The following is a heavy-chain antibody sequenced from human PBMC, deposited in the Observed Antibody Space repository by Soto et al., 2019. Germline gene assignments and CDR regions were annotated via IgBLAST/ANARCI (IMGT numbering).Heavy chain of an antibody. D-gene: IGHD1-7*01. V-gene: IGHV1-69*01. CDR3: ARVHGTGTTMGLDYDYGMDV. J-gene: IGHJ6*02. CDR2: IIPIFGTA. CDR1: GGTFSSYA. Sequence: QVQLVQSGAEVKKPGSSVKVSCKASGGTFSSYAISWVRQAPGQGLEWMGGIIPIFGTANYAQKFQGRVTITADESTSIAYMELSSLRAEDTAVYYCARVHGTGTTMGLDYDYGMDVWGQGTTVTVSS.